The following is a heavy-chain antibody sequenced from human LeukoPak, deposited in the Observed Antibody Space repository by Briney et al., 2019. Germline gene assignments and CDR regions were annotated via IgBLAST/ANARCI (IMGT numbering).Heavy chain of an antibody. CDR3: AGGGTYYYGSGSYYLDY. D-gene: IGHD3-10*01. CDR2: IYHSGST. Sequence: SETLSLTCAVSGGSISSSNWWSWVRQPPGKGLEWIGEIYHSGSTNYNPSLKSRVTISVDKSKNQFSLKLSSVTAADTAVYYCAGGGTYYYGSGSYYLDYWGQGTLVTVSS. J-gene: IGHJ4*02. CDR1: GGSISSSNW. V-gene: IGHV4-4*02.